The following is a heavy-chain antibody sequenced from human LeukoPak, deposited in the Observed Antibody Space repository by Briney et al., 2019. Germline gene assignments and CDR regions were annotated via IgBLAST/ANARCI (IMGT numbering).Heavy chain of an antibody. CDR2: TYYSGNT. CDR1: GGSISSYY. CDR3: ARTIVGADDAFDI. Sequence: SETLSLTCTVSGGSISSYYWSWIRQPPGKGLEWIGYTYYSGNTNYNPSLKSRVTISVDTSKNQFSLKLSSVTAADTAVYYCARTIVGADDAFDIWGQGTMVTVSS. D-gene: IGHD1-26*01. V-gene: IGHV4-59*08. J-gene: IGHJ3*02.